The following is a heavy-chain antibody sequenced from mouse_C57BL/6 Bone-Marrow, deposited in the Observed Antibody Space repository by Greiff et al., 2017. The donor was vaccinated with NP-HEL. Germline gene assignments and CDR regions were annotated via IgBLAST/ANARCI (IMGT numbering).Heavy chain of an antibody. Sequence: QVQLQQSGAELVRPGASVKLSCKASGYTFTDYYINWVKQRPGQGLEWIARIYPGSGNTYYNEKFKGKATLTAEKSSSTAYMQLSSLTSEDSAVYFCARERGRGRFAYWGQGTLVTVSA. CDR2: IYPGSGNT. CDR1: GYTFTDYY. V-gene: IGHV1-76*01. CDR3: ARERGRGRFAY. J-gene: IGHJ3*01. D-gene: IGHD3-3*01.